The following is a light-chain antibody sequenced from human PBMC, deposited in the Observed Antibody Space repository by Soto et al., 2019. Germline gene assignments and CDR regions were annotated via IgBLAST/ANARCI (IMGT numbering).Light chain of an antibody. J-gene: IGKJ1*01. Sequence: DIQMTQSPSSLSASAGDRVTITCRASQGISGHLNWYQQKPGKAPKLLIYAASSLQSGVPSRFSGSGSGTDFTLTINSLQPEDFATYYCQQGYSTPQTFGQGTKVEIK. CDR1: QGISGH. CDR3: QQGYSTPQT. CDR2: AAS. V-gene: IGKV1-39*01.